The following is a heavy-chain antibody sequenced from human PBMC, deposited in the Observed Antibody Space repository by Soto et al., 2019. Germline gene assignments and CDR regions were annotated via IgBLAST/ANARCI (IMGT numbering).Heavy chain of an antibody. CDR2: IWYDGSNK. J-gene: IGHJ6*02. D-gene: IGHD3-3*01. CDR1: GFTFSSYG. V-gene: IGHV3-33*01. CDR3: ARDKARFLGYYYYGMDV. Sequence: GGSLRLSCAASGFTFSSYGMHWVRQAPGKGLEWVAVIWYDGSNKYYADSVKGRFTISRDNSKNTLYLQMNSLRAEDTAVYYCARDKARFLGYYYYGMDVWGQGTTVTVSS.